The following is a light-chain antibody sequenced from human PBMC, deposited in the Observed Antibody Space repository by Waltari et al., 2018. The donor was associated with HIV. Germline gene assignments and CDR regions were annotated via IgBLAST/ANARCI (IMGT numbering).Light chain of an antibody. J-gene: IGLJ1*01. CDR1: KLGDKY. V-gene: IGLV3-1*01. Sequence: SYELTQPPSVSVSPGQTASITCSGDKLGDKYACWYQQKPGQSPVLVIYQDSKRPSRIPDRFSGSNSGNTATLTISGTQAMDEADYYCQAWDSSTGVFGTGTKVTVL. CDR2: QDS. CDR3: QAWDSSTGV.